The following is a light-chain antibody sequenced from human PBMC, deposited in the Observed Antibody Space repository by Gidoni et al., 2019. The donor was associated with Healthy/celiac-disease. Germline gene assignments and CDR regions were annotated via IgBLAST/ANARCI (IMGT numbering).Light chain of an antibody. CDR2: GNS. V-gene: IGLV1-40*01. J-gene: IGLJ2*01. CDR3: QSYDSSLSGSNVV. CDR1: SSNIGAGYD. Sequence: QSVLTQPPSVSGAPGQRVTISCTGSSSNIGAGYDVHWYQQLPGTAPKLLIYGNSNRPSGVPDRFSGAKSGTSASLAITWLQAEDDADYYCQSYDSSLSGSNVVFGGGTKLTVL.